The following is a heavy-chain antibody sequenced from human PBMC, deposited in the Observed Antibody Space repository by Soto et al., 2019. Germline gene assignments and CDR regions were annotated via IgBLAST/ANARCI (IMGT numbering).Heavy chain of an antibody. CDR3: ARIGTGYYSMDV. Sequence: EVQLVESGGGLVQPGGSLRLSCPASGFAFSNYWMHWVRQAPGKGLVWLSRINADGSRTTYADSVRGRFTTSRDNAKNTVYLQMNSLSAEDTAVYYCARIGTGYYSMDVWDKGTTVTVSS. CDR1: GFAFSNYW. J-gene: IGHJ6*03. CDR2: INADGSRT. D-gene: IGHD1-1*01. V-gene: IGHV3-74*01.